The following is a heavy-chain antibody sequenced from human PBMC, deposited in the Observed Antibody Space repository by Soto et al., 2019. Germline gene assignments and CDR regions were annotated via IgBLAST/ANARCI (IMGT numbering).Heavy chain of an antibody. Sequence: SETLSLTCTVSGCSISSYYWSWIRQPPGKGLEWIGDIYYSGSTNYNPSLKSRVTISVDTSKNQFSLKLSSVTAADTAVYYCARDLRWYDILTGNLDDYYYYGMDVWGQGTTVTVSS. V-gene: IGHV4-59*01. D-gene: IGHD3-9*01. J-gene: IGHJ6*02. CDR3: ARDLRWYDILTGNLDDYYYYGMDV. CDR1: GCSISSYY. CDR2: IYYSGST.